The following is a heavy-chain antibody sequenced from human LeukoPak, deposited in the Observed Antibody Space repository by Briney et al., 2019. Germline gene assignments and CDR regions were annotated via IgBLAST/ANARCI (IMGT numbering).Heavy chain of an antibody. Sequence: SETLSLTCAVYGGSFSGYYWSWIRQPPGKGLEWIGEINHSESTNYNPSLKSRVTISVDTSKNQFSLKLSSVTAADTAVYYCARFSFGSMGMDVWGQGTTVTVSS. V-gene: IGHV4-34*01. J-gene: IGHJ6*02. CDR2: INHSEST. CDR3: ARFSFGSMGMDV. CDR1: GGSFSGYY. D-gene: IGHD3-10*01.